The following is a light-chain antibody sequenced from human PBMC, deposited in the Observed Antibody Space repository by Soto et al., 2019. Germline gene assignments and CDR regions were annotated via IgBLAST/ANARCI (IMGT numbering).Light chain of an antibody. J-gene: IGKJ5*01. CDR2: YAS. Sequence: EIMMTQSPATLSVSPGESATLSCRASQSVSNNLAWYQHKPGQAPRLLIYYASTRATGIPARFSGSGSGTEFPLTISSLQSEDFARYYCQQYNDWPPITFGQGTRLEIK. V-gene: IGKV3-15*01. CDR1: QSVSNN. CDR3: QQYNDWPPIT.